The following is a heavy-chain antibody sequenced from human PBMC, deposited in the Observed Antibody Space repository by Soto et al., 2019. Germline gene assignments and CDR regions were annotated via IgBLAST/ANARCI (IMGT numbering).Heavy chain of an antibody. CDR1: GGSISSYY. CDR2: IYYSGST. J-gene: IGHJ4*02. Sequence: SETLSLTCTVSGGSISSYYWSWIRQPPGKGLEWIGYIYYSGSTNYNPSLKSRVTISVDTSKNQFSLKLSSVTAADTAVYYCARLPIEVRGVIITPPDDYGGQGTLVTVSS. CDR3: ARLPIEVRGVIITPPDDY. V-gene: IGHV4-59*08. D-gene: IGHD3-10*01.